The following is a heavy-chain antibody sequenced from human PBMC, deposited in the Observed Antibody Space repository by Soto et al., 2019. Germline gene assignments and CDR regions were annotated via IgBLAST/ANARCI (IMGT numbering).Heavy chain of an antibody. CDR3: ATDPGANVDTDGY. D-gene: IGHD2-8*01. V-gene: IGHV3-48*02. CDR1: GFTFSSYS. J-gene: IGHJ4*02. Sequence: EVQLVESGGGLVQPGGSLRLSCAASGFTFSSYSMNWVRQAPGKGLEWVSYISSSSSTIYYADSVKGRFTISRENANNSVYLPMNSLRDDGTPVYYFATDPGANVDTDGYWCQETLVTVSS. CDR2: ISSSSSTI.